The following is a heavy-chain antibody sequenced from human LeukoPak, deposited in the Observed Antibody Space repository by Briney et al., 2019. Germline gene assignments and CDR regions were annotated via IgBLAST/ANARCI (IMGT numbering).Heavy chain of an antibody. D-gene: IGHD2-2*01. V-gene: IGHV1-69*13. CDR2: IIPTFGTA. J-gene: IGHJ6*02. Sequence: SVKVTCKASAATFTSYAISWVRHAPAQGLEWMGGIIPTFGTANYAQKFQGRVTITADESTSTAYMELSSLRSEDTAVYYCARHHRSNGIVVVPAAATYYYYGMDVWGQGTTVTVSS. CDR3: ARHHRSNGIVVVPAAATYYYYGMDV. CDR1: AATFTSYA.